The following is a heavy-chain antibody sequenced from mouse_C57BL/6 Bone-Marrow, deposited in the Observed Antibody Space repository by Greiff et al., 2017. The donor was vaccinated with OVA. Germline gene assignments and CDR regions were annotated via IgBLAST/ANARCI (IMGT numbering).Heavy chain of an antibody. Sequence: EVQGVESGGGLVKPGGSLKLSCAASGFTFSSYTMSWVRQTPEKRLEWVATISGGGGNTYYLDSVKGRFTISRDNAKNTLYLQMSSLRSEDTALYYCARHNSNYEDWYFDVWGTGTTVTVSS. CDR2: ISGGGGNT. J-gene: IGHJ1*03. V-gene: IGHV5-9*01. CDR1: GFTFSSYT. D-gene: IGHD2-5*01. CDR3: ARHNSNYEDWYFDV.